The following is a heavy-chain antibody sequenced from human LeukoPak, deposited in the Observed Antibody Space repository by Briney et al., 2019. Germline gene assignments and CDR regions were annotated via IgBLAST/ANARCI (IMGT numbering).Heavy chain of an antibody. CDR3: ARGQFLEWLLPFDY. V-gene: IGHV4-38-2*02. D-gene: IGHD3-3*01. J-gene: IGHJ4*02. CDR1: GYSISSGYY. Sequence: SETLSLTCTVSGYSISSGYYWGWIRQPPGKGLEWIGSIYHSGSTYYNPSLKSRVTISVDTSKDQFSLKLSSVTAADTAVYYCARGQFLEWLLPFDYWGQGTLVTVSS. CDR2: IYHSGST.